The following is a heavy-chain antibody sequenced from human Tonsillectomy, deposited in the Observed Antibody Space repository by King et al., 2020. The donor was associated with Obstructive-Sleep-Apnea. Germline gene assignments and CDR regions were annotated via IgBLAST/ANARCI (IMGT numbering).Heavy chain of an antibody. CDR1: GGSISSYY. Sequence: VQLQESGPGLVKPSETLSLTCTVSGGSISSYYWSWIRQPPGKGLEWIGYIYYSGSTNYNPSLKSRVTISVDTSKNQFSLKPSFVTAADTAVYYCARVKFEDSSGYYYFDYWGQGTLVTVSS. V-gene: IGHV4-59*01. CDR2: IYYSGST. CDR3: ARVKFEDSSGYYYFDY. D-gene: IGHD3-22*01. J-gene: IGHJ4*02.